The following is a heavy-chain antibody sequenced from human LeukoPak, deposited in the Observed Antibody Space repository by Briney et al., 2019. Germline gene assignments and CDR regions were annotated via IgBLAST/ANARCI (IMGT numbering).Heavy chain of an antibody. CDR1: GFTFSSYW. V-gene: IGHV3-30-3*01. Sequence: GGSLRLSCAASGFTFSSYWMSWVRQAPGKGLEWVAVISYDGSNKYYADSVKGRFTISRDNSKNTLYLQMNSLRAEDTAVYYCARDATVTPLIDYWGQGTLVTVSS. J-gene: IGHJ4*02. CDR3: ARDATVTPLIDY. CDR2: ISYDGSNK. D-gene: IGHD4-11*01.